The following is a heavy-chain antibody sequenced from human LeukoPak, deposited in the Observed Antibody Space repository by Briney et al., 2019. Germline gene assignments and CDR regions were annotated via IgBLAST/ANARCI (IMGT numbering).Heavy chain of an antibody. V-gene: IGHV3-33*01. CDR2: IWFDGTQE. Sequence: PGGSLRLSCAASGFTFSSYGMHWVRQGPGKWLEWVATIWFDGTQEYYAASVKGRFTISRDSSNSTLYLQMNSLRAEDTAVYYCTRDHYGDYNINDAFDIWGQGTLVTVSS. CDR3: TRDHYGDYNINDAFDI. D-gene: IGHD4-17*01. J-gene: IGHJ3*02. CDR1: GFTFSSYG.